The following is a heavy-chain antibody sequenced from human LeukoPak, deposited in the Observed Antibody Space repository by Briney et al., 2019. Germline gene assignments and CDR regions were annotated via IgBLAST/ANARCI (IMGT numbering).Heavy chain of an antibody. CDR2: IYPGDSDT. D-gene: IGHD6-13*01. J-gene: IGHJ6*02. V-gene: IGHV5-51*01. CDR3: ARRGSWGYYYYGMDV. CDR1: GYSFTSYW. Sequence: GESLKISYKGSGYSFTSYWIGWVRQMPGKGLEWMGIIYPGDSDTRYSPSFQGQVTISADKSISTAYLQWSSLEASDTAMYYCARRGSWGYYYYGMDVWGQGTTVTVSS.